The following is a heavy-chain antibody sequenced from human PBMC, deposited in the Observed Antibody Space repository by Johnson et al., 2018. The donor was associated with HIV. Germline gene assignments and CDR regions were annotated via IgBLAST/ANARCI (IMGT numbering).Heavy chain of an antibody. CDR1: GFIFSSYA. V-gene: IGHV3-64*01. CDR3: ARDVASVYGSGDHAFDI. D-gene: IGHD3-10*01. CDR2: ISSNGGST. J-gene: IGHJ3*02. Sequence: VQLVESGGGLVQPGGSLRLSCAASGFIFSSYAMHWVRQAPGMGLQYVSAISSNGGSTYYANSVKGRFTISRDNSRNTLYLQMGRLRVEDMAVYYCARDVASVYGSGDHAFDIWGQGTMVTVSS.